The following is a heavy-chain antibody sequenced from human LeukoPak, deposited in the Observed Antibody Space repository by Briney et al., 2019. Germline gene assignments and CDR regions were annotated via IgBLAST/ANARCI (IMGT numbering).Heavy chain of an antibody. D-gene: IGHD6-6*01. CDR3: AADEYSSSSGFDP. V-gene: IGHV3-11*01. CDR2: ISTSGSTT. CDR1: GFTFSDYY. J-gene: IGHJ5*02. Sequence: GGSLRLSCAASGFTFSDYYMSWIRQAPGKGLEWVSYISTSGSTTYYADSVKGRFTISRDNAKNSLYLQMNSLRAEDTAVYYCAADEYSSSSGFDPWGQGTLVTVSS.